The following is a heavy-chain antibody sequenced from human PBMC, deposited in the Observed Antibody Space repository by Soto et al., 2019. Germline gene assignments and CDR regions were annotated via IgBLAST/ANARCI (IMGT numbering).Heavy chain of an antibody. V-gene: IGHV3-30-3*01. J-gene: IGHJ5*02. Sequence: QVQLVESGGDVVQSGRSLRLSCEASGFTFSSYAMHWVRQAPVKGLEWVAVISYDGSNKNYADSVKGRFTISRDNSKNTLYLQMNSLRVEDTAVYYCARDTSPGYIDYDLYNWFDPWGQGTLVTVSS. D-gene: IGHD5-12*01. CDR2: ISYDGSNK. CDR3: ARDTSPGYIDYDLYNWFDP. CDR1: GFTFSSYA.